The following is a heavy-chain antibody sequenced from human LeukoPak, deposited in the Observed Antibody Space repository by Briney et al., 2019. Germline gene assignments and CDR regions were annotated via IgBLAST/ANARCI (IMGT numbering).Heavy chain of an antibody. CDR3: ARAYYGDFWSGYPNWFDP. V-gene: IGHV4-59*01. CDR1: GGSISSYH. CDR2: IYYSGST. J-gene: IGHJ5*02. D-gene: IGHD3-3*01. Sequence: SETLSLTCTVSGGSISSYHWSWIWQPPGKGLEWIGYIYYSGSTNYNPSLKSRVTISVDTSKNQFSLKLSSVTAADTAVYYCARAYYGDFWSGYPNWFDPWGQGTLVTVSS.